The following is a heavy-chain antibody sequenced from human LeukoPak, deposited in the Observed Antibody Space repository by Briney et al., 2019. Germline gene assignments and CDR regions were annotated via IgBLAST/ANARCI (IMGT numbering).Heavy chain of an antibody. CDR1: GFTFSSYA. Sequence: PGGSLRLSCAASGFTFSSYAMHWVRQAPGKGLEWVAVISYDGSNKYYADSVKGRFTISRDNSKNTLYLQMNSLRAEDTAVYDCARDIYDFSGQPQSTYYYGMDVWSQGTTVTVSS. V-gene: IGHV3-30-3*01. CDR2: ISYDGSNK. J-gene: IGHJ6*02. D-gene: IGHD3-3*01. CDR3: ARDIYDFSGQPQSTYYYGMDV.